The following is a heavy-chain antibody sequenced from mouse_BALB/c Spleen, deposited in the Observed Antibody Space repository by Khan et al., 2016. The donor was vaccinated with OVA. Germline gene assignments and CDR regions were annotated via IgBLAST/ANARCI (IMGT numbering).Heavy chain of an antibody. CDR3: TRGEYGGDY. CDR1: GYTFTSYW. V-gene: IGHV1S22*01. CDR2: IYPGSGST. J-gene: IGHJ2*01. D-gene: IGHD1-2*01. Sequence: LQQSGSELVRPGASVKLSCKASGYTFTSYWMHWVKQRPGQGLEWIGNIYPGSGSTNYDEKFKSKATLTVDTSSSTAYMQLSSLTSEDSAVYYCTRGEYGGDYWGQGTTLTVSS.